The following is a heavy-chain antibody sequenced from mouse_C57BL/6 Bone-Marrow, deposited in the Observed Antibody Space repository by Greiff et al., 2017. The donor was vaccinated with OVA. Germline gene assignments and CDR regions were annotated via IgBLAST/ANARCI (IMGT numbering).Heavy chain of an antibody. V-gene: IGHV1-22*01. CDR1: GYTFTDYN. CDR2: INPNNGGT. CDR3: AREITTVVEGDY. Sequence: VQLQQSGPELVKPGASVKMSCKASGYTFTDYNMHWVKQSHGKSLEWIGYINPNNGGTSYNQKFKGKATLTVNKSSSTAYMELRSLTSEDSAVYYCAREITTVVEGDYWGQGTTLTVSS. D-gene: IGHD1-1*01. J-gene: IGHJ2*01.